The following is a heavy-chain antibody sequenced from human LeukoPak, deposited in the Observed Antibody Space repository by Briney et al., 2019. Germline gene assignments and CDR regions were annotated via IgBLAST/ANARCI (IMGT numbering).Heavy chain of an antibody. J-gene: IGHJ4*02. CDR3: ARDSGWCGGDCFPFFDY. V-gene: IGHV3-66*01. CDR2: IYSGGST. D-gene: IGHD2-21*02. CDR1: GFTVSSNY. Sequence: GGSLRLSCAASGFTVSSNYMSWVRQAPGKGLEWVSVIYSGGSTYYADSVKGRFTISRDNSKNTLYPQMNSLRAEDTAVYYCARDSGWCGGDCFPFFDYWGQGTLVTVSS.